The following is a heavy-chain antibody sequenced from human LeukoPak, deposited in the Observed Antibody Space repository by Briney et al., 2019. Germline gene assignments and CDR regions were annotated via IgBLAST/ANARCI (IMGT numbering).Heavy chain of an antibody. J-gene: IGHJ5*02. Sequence: SQTLSLTCAISGDSVSSNSAAWNWISRAPSRGLEWLGRTYCRPKWYNDYAVSVKSRITINPDTSKNQFSLQLNSVTPEDTAVYYCARYGDRWFDPWGQGTLVTVSS. V-gene: IGHV6-1*01. D-gene: IGHD4-17*01. CDR1: GDSVSSNSAA. CDR3: ARYGDRWFDP. CDR2: TYCRPKWYN.